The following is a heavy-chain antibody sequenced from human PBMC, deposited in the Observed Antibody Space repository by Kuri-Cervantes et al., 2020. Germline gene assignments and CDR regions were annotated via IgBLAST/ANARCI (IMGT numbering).Heavy chain of an antibody. CDR1: GGSISSYY. CDR3: ARVQRGSGWYYFDY. V-gene: IGHV4-59*01. Sequence: GSLRLSCTVSGGSISSYYWSWIRQPPGKGLEWIGYIYYSGSTNYNPSLKSRVTISVDTSKNQFSLKLSSVTAADTAVYYCARVQRGSGWYYFDYWGQGTLVTVS. D-gene: IGHD6-19*01. J-gene: IGHJ4*02. CDR2: IYYSGST.